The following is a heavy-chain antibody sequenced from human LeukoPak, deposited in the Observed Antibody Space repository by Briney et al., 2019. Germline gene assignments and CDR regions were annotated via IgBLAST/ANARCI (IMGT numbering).Heavy chain of an antibody. D-gene: IGHD2-2*02. CDR2: INHSGST. Sequence: SETLFLTCAVYGGSFSGYYWSWIRQPPGKGLEWIGEINHSGSTNYNPSLKSRVTISVDTSKNQFSLKLSSVTAADTAVYYCASPNCSSTSCYTQYAFDIWGQGTMVTVSS. J-gene: IGHJ3*02. V-gene: IGHV4-34*01. CDR1: GGSFSGYY. CDR3: ASPNCSSTSCYTQYAFDI.